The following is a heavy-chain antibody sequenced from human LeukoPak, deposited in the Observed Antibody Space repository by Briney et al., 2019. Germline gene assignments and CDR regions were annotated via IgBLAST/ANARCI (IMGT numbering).Heavy chain of an antibody. CDR3: ARHTDCSGGSCFDFDY. J-gene: IGHJ4*02. V-gene: IGHV1-18*01. CDR2: ISAYNGNT. Sequence: ASVKVSCKASGYTFTSYGISWVRQAPGQGLEWMGWISAYNGNTNFAQKLQGRVTMTTDTSTSTAYMELRSLRSDDTAVYYCARHTDCSGGSCFDFDYWGQGTLVTVSS. CDR1: GYTFTSYG. D-gene: IGHD2-15*01.